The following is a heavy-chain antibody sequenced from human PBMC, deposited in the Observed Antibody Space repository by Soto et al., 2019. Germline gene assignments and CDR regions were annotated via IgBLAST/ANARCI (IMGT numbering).Heavy chain of an antibody. D-gene: IGHD1-7*01. Sequence: PSETLSLTCTVSGGSISSGGYYWSWIRQHPGKGLEWIGYIYYSGSTYYNPSLKSRVTISVDTSKNQFSLKLSSVTAADTAVYYCARRSRQQETSHSDYWGQGTLVTVSS. CDR1: GGSISSGGYY. CDR2: IYYSGST. CDR3: ARRSRQQETSHSDY. V-gene: IGHV4-31*03. J-gene: IGHJ4*02.